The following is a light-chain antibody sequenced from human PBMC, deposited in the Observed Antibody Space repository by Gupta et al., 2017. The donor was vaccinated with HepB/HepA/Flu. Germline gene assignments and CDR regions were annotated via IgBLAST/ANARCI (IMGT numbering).Light chain of an antibody. V-gene: IGLV1-51*02. Sequence: QSVLTQPPSVSAATGQQVTISCSGSSSNIGNNYVSWYQQLPGTAPKLLIYENNKRPSGIPDRFSGSKSGTSATLGITGLQTGDEADYYCGTWDSSLSAYVVFGGGTKLTVL. J-gene: IGLJ2*01. CDR1: SSNIGNNY. CDR3: GTWDSSLSAYVV. CDR2: ENN.